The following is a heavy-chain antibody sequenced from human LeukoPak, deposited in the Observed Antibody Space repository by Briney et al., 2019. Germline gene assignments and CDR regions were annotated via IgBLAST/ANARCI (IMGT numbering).Heavy chain of an antibody. CDR2: IGSSGGST. CDR1: GFTFSSAA. Sequence: SGGSLRLSCAASGFTFSSAAMTWVRQAPGKGLEWVSLIGSSGGSTYYADSVKGRFTISRDNSMNTLSLQMNSLRVEDTAIYYCAKDIQLSTWGLGTMVTVSS. D-gene: IGHD5-24*01. J-gene: IGHJ3*01. CDR3: AKDIQLST. V-gene: IGHV3-23*01.